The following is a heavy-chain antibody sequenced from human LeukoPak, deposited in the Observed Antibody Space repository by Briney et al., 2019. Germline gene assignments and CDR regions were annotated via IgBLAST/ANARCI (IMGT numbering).Heavy chain of an antibody. CDR3: AKEGVAARPIDDY. J-gene: IGHJ4*02. V-gene: IGHV3-30*02. CDR1: GFIFSSYS. CDR2: IRYDGSNK. D-gene: IGHD6-6*01. Sequence: GGSLRLSCAASGFIFSSYSMHWVRQAPGKGLEWVAFIRYDGSNKYYADSVKGRFTISRDNSKNTLYLQMNSLRAEDTAVYYCAKEGVAARPIDDYWGQGTLVTVSS.